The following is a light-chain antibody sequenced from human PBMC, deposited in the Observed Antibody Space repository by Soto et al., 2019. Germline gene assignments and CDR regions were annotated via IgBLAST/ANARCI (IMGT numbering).Light chain of an antibody. CDR3: QQYNNWPRT. CDR1: QRVSSD. CDR2: GAS. J-gene: IGKJ1*01. V-gene: IGKV3-15*01. Sequence: EIVMTQSPATLSVSPGERATLSCRASQRVSSDLAWYHQKPGQAPRLLIYGASTRATGIPARFSGSGSGTEFTLTINSLQSEDFAVYYCQQYNNWPRTFGQGTKVKIK.